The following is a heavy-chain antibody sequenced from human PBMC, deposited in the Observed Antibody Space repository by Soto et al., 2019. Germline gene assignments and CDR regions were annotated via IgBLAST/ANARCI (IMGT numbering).Heavy chain of an antibody. CDR3: ARDRYSSSWNDAFDI. D-gene: IGHD6-13*01. Sequence: ASVKVSCKASGYTFTSNGISWVRQAPGQGLEWMGWISAYNGNTNYAQKLQGRVTMTTDTSTSTAYMELRSLRSDDTAVYYCARDRYSSSWNDAFDIWGQGTMVTVSS. V-gene: IGHV1-18*01. J-gene: IGHJ3*02. CDR2: ISAYNGNT. CDR1: GYTFTSNG.